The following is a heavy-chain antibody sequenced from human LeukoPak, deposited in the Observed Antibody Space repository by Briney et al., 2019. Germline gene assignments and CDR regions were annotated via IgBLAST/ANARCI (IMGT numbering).Heavy chain of an antibody. V-gene: IGHV3-7*01. CDR2: IKEDGSET. CDR1: RFTFTNSW. J-gene: IGHJ5*01. D-gene: IGHD1-7*01. CDR3: ARDVQGETGTTGEGDS. Sequence: QAGGSLRFSCAASRFTFTNSWMSWVRQAPGKGLEWVANIKEDGSETYYVDSVKGRFTISRDNAKNSLYLQMSSLRVEDTAVYYCARDVQGETGTTGEGDSWGQGTLVTVSS.